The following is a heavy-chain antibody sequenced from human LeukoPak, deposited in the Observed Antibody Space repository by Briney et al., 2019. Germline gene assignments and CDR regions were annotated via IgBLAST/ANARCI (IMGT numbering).Heavy chain of an antibody. CDR1: GFTFSSYW. V-gene: IGHV3-7*01. D-gene: IGHD3-22*01. Sequence: GSLRLSCAASGFTFSSYWMGLVRQAPGKGLEWVANIKQGGSEKYYVDSVKGRFTISRDNAKNSLYLQVNSLRAEDTAVYYCARVMLYYYDSSGYYYEGFDYWGQGTLVTVSS. CDR3: ARVMLYYYDSSGYYYEGFDY. CDR2: IKQGGSEK. J-gene: IGHJ4*02.